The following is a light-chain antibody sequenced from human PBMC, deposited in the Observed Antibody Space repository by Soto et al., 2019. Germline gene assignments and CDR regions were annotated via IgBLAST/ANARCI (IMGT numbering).Light chain of an antibody. V-gene: IGKV3-15*01. CDR1: QSVSSN. Sequence: EIVMTQSPATLSLPPGERATLSCRANQSVSSNLAWYQQKPGQAPRLLIYDASTRATSIPARFSGSGSGTEFTLTISSLKYEDFAVYYCQQYNNWTRTFGQGTKVDIK. J-gene: IGKJ1*01. CDR2: DAS. CDR3: QQYNNWTRT.